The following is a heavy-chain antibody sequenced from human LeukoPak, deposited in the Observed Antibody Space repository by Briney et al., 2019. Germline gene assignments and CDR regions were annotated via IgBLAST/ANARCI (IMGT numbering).Heavy chain of an antibody. CDR2: IYYSGSP. J-gene: IGHJ3*02. CDR3: ARQQQWPPGLSAFDI. CDR1: GGSISSYY. D-gene: IGHD6-19*01. Sequence: PSETLSLTCTVSGGSISSYYWSWIRQPPGKGLEWIGYIYYSGSPNYNPSLKSRVTISVDTSKNQFSLKLSSVTAADTAVYYCARQQQWPPGLSAFDIWGQGTMVTVSP. V-gene: IGHV4-59*08.